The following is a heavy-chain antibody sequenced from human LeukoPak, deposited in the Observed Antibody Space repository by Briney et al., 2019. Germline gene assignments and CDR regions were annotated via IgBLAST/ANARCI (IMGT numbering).Heavy chain of an antibody. CDR3: ARIAVAGSGYFDY. CDR2: INPNSGGT. CDR1: GYTFTGYY. Sequence: ASVKVSCKASGYTFTGYYMHWVRQAPGQGLEWMGWINPNSGGTNYAQKFQGRVTITADESTSTAYMELSSLRSEDTAVYYCARIAVAGSGYFDYWGQGTLVTVSS. D-gene: IGHD6-19*01. V-gene: IGHV1-2*02. J-gene: IGHJ4*02.